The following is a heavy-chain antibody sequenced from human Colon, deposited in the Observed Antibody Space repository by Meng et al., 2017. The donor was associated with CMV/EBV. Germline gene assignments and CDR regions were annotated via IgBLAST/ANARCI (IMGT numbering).Heavy chain of an antibody. J-gene: IGHJ4*02. D-gene: IGHD5-18*01. V-gene: IGHV4-4*07. CDR3: AVQPCYDGYCYFDY. CDR2: IYIRGGT. CDR1: GVSFSHYY. Sequence: LHESGPGLVKPSETLSLTCTVSGVSFSHYYWSWIRQPAGKGPEWIGRIYIRGGTNYNPSLKSRVTMSVDTSKNQFSLKLSSVTAADTAVYYCAVQPCYDGYCYFDYWGQGTLVTVS.